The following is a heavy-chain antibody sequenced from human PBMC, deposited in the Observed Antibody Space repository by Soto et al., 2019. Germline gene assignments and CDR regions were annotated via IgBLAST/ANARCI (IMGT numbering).Heavy chain of an antibody. CDR1: GFTFSTFS. CDR2: ISSRGTYV. D-gene: IGHD3-22*01. J-gene: IGHJ6*02. V-gene: IGHV3-21*06. Sequence: EVHLVESGGGLVKPGGSLRISCAASGFTFSTFSMDWVRHAPGQGLEWVSSISSRGTYVYYADSVKGRFTISKDNANNLLFLQMNSLRAEDTAVYYCARQVPYSSHRMDVWGQGTTVTVSS. CDR3: ARQVPYSSHRMDV.